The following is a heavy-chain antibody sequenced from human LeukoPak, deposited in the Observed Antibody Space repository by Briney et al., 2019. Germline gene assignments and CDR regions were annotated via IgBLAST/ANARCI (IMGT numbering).Heavy chain of an antibody. J-gene: IGHJ4*02. CDR1: GGSISGYF. CDR2: IYYSGST. Sequence: SETPSLTCTVSGGSISGYFWSWIRQPPGKGLEWIGHIYYSGSTTYNPSLKSRVTISVDTSKNRFSLKLSSVTAADTAVYYCARDKSADYWGQGTLITVSS. CDR3: ARDKSADY. V-gene: IGHV4-59*01.